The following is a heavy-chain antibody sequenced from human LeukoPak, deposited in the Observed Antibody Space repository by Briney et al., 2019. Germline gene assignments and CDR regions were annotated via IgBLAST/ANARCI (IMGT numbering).Heavy chain of an antibody. Sequence: PSETLSLTCTVSGGSVSSGSYYWSWIRQPPGKGLEWNGYIYYSGSTNYNPSLKSRVTISVDTSKNQFSLKLSSVTAADTAVYYCARGGEDIVVVPAAPFDIWGQGTMVTVSS. D-gene: IGHD2-2*01. CDR1: GGSVSSGSYY. V-gene: IGHV4-61*01. CDR3: ARGGEDIVVVPAAPFDI. CDR2: IYYSGST. J-gene: IGHJ3*02.